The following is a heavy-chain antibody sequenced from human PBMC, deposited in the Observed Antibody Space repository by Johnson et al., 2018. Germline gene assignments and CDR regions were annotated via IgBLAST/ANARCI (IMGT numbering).Heavy chain of an antibody. J-gene: IGHJ3*01. D-gene: IGHD1-7*01. CDR1: GFTFDDYA. CDR2: ISWKSGSI. Sequence: VQLVQSGGGVVQPGRSLRLSCAASGFTFDDYAMHWVRQAPGKGLEWVSGISWKSGSIGSADSVKGRFTISRDNAKNSLYLQMNSLRAEDTALYYCAKVTGTTQFWGQGTMVTVSS. V-gene: IGHV3-9*01. CDR3: AKVTGTTQF.